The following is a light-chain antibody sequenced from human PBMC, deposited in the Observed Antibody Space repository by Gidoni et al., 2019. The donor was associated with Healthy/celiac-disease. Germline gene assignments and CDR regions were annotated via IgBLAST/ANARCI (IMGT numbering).Light chain of an antibody. CDR2: DAS. J-gene: IGKJ1*01. CDR3: QQYGSSPWT. CDR1: QSVSSSY. Sequence: EIVLTQSPATLSLSPGERATLSCGASQSVSSSYLAWYQQKPGLAPRLLNYDASSRATGIPDRFRGGGSGTDFTLTISRLEPEDFAVYYCQQYGSSPWTFGQGTKVEIK. V-gene: IGKV3D-20*01.